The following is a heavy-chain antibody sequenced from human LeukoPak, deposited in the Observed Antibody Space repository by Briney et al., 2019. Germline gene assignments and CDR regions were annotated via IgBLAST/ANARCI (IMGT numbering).Heavy chain of an antibody. CDR2: ISAYNGNT. CDR3: ARDGELLTYYYYYMDV. CDR1: GYTFTSYG. J-gene: IGHJ6*03. Sequence: GGSVKVSCKASGYTFTSYGISWVRQAPGQGLEWMGWISAYNGNTNYAQKLQGRVTMTTDTSTSTAYMELRSLRSDDTAVYYCARDGELLTYYYYYMDVWGKGTTVTVSS. D-gene: IGHD1-26*01. V-gene: IGHV1-18*01.